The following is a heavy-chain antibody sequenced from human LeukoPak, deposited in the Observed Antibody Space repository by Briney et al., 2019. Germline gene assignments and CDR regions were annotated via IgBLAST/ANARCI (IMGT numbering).Heavy chain of an antibody. D-gene: IGHD1-26*01. CDR1: VYTFTHYY. CDR2: INPNSGGT. J-gene: IGHJ3*02. CDR3: AREGSREILVIPDHFDI. V-gene: IGHV1-2*02. Sequence: SSVNVSCKSSVYTFTHYYMHGVRQAPGQGREWMEWINPNSGGTNYAQKSQGRVTMTRDTSSSTVYMELSRLRSDETAVYFCAREGSREILVIPDHFDIWGQGPMVTVSS.